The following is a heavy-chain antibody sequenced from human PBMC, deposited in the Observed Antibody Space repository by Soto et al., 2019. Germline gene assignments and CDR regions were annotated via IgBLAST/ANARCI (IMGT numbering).Heavy chain of an antibody. CDR3: AKAGPNSQGRNYFDY. Sequence: EVQLLESGGGLVQPGGSLRLSCAASGFTFSSYAMSWVRQAPGKGLEWVSAISDSGGSTYYADSVRGRFSISRDNSKNTLHLQMNSLRAEDTALYHCAKAGPNSQGRNYFDYWGQGTLVTVSS. J-gene: IGHJ4*02. CDR1: GFTFSSYA. CDR2: ISDSGGST. V-gene: IGHV3-23*01. D-gene: IGHD1-26*01.